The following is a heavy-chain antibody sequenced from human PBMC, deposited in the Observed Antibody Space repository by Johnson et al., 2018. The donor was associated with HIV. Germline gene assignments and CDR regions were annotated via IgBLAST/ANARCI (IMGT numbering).Heavy chain of an antibody. CDR3: AKGYYDSSFGLDL. V-gene: IGHV3-30*18. CDR2: ISYDGSNK. D-gene: IGHD3-3*01. J-gene: IGHJ3*01. Sequence: VRQAPGKGLEWVAVISYDGSNKYYADSVKGRFTISRDNYKNTLYLNMNNLTVEDTAVYHCAKGYYDSSFGLDLWGQGTMVTVSS.